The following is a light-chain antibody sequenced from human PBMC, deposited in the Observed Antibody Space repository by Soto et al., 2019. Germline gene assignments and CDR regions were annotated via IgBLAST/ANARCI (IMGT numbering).Light chain of an antibody. V-gene: IGKV3-20*01. J-gene: IGKJ3*01. Sequence: EIVLTQSPGTLSLCPGERATLSCRASQSVSSSYLARYQQKPGQAPRLLIYGASSRATGIPDRFSGSGSGTDFTHTISRLEPEDFAVSYCQQFGSSPLFTFGPGTKVDVK. CDR3: QQFGSSPLFT. CDR2: GAS. CDR1: QSVSSSY.